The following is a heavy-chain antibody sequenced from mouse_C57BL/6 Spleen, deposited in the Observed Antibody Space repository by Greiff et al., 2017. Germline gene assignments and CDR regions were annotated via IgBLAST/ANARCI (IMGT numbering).Heavy chain of an antibody. D-gene: IGHD1-1*01. CDR1: GYTFTSYW. J-gene: IGHJ1*03. Sequence: QVQLQQPGAELVMPGASVKLSCKASGYTFTSYWMHWVKQRPGPGLEWIGETDPSDSYTNYNPKFKGKSTLTVDKSSSTAYMQLSSLTSEDSAVYYCASMTTGSGYFEVGGTGTTVTVSS. V-gene: IGHV1-69*01. CDR2: TDPSDSYT. CDR3: ASMTTGSGYFEV.